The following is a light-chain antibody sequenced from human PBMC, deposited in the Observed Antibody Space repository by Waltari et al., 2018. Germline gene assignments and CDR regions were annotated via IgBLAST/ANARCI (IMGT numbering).Light chain of an antibody. CDR1: SGHSSYA. CDR3: QTWDTGTYVV. V-gene: IGLV4-69*01. J-gene: IGLJ2*01. CDR2: VSSAGSH. Sequence: QVVLTQSPSASASLGASVKLTCTLSSGHSSYAIAWHQQQPEKGPRYLMKVSSAGSHQKGDGIPDRFAGSSSGTERYLTISSVQSEDEADYYCQTWDTGTYVVFGGGTKLTVL.